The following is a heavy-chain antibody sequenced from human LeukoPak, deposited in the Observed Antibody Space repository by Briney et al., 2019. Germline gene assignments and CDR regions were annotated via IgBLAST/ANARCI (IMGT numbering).Heavy chain of an antibody. CDR1: GFTFSSYT. D-gene: IGHD1-26*01. Sequence: GGSLRLSCAASGFTFSSYTMHWVRQAPGKGLEWVAVISYDGSNKYYADSVKGRFTISRDNSKNTLYLQMNSLRAEDTAVYYCARDRNPYSGSYGDFDSWGQGTLVTVSS. V-gene: IGHV3-30-3*01. CDR3: ARDRNPYSGSYGDFDS. CDR2: ISYDGSNK. J-gene: IGHJ4*02.